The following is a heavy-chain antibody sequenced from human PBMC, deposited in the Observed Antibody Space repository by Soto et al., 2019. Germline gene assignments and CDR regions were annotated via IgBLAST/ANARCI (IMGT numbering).Heavy chain of an antibody. Sequence: PSETLSLTCTVSGGSISSSSYYWGWIRQPPGKGLEWIGSIYYSGSTYYNPSLKSRVTISVDTSKNQFSLKLSSVTAADTAVYYCASNYDFWSGNGYYYGMDVWGQGTTVTVSS. D-gene: IGHD3-3*01. CDR2: IYYSGST. CDR1: GGSISSSSYY. V-gene: IGHV4-39*01. CDR3: ASNYDFWSGNGYYYGMDV. J-gene: IGHJ6*02.